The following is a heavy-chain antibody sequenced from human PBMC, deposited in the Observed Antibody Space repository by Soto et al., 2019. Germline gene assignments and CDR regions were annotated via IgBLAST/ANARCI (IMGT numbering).Heavy chain of an antibody. V-gene: IGHV4-4*02. CDR1: SGSISSINW. CDR3: ARAGGDADFDY. D-gene: IGHD4-17*01. CDR2: IYHSGST. J-gene: IGHJ4*02. Sequence: QVQLQESGPGLVKPSGTLSLTCAVSSGSISSINWWSWVRQPPGKGLEWIGEIYHSGSTNYNPSLNSRVTISVDKAKIQFSLKLSSVTAADTAVYYCARAGGDADFDYWGQGTLVTVSS.